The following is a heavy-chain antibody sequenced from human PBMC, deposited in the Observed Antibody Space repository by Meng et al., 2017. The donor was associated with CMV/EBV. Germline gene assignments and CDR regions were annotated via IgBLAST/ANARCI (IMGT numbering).Heavy chain of an antibody. Sequence: GESLKISCAASGFTFSSYSMNWVRQAPGKGLEWVSSISSSSSYIYYADSVKGRFTISRDNAKNTLYLQMNSLRDEDTAVYYCARSSSWYDYWGQGTLVTVSS. CDR2: ISSSSSYI. CDR3: ARSSSWYDY. D-gene: IGHD6-13*01. CDR1: GFTFSSYS. V-gene: IGHV3-21*01. J-gene: IGHJ4*02.